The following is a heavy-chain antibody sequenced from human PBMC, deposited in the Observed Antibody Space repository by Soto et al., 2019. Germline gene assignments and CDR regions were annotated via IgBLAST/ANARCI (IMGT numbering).Heavy chain of an antibody. V-gene: IGHV4-39*01. CDR1: GGSISSSDYY. D-gene: IGHD3-10*01. CDR2: IYYSGST. CDR3: ARLRYYGSGSYVGNDY. Sequence: SETLSLTCTVSGGSISSSDYYWGWIRQPPGKGLEWIASIYYSGSTYYNPSLKSRVTTSVDTSKSQISLKLSSVTAADTAVYYCARLRYYGSGSYVGNDYWGQGTLVTVSS. J-gene: IGHJ4*02.